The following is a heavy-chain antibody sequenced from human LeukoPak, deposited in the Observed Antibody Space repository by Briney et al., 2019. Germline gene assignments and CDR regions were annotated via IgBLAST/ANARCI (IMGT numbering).Heavy chain of an antibody. CDR2: ISAYNGHT. V-gene: IGHV1-18*01. J-gene: IGHJ4*02. CDR3: ARDKESGSPEAY. D-gene: IGHD1-26*01. CDR1: GYTFTNYG. Sequence: ASVKVSCKASGYTFTNYGISWVRQAPGQGLEWMGWISAYNGHTSYAQKLQGRVTMATDTSTSTAYMELRSLRSDDTDVYYCARDKESGSPEAYWGQGTLVIVSS.